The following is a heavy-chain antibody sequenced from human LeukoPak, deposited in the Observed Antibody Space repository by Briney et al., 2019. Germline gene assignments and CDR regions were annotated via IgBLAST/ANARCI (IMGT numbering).Heavy chain of an antibody. CDR1: GGSFSGYY. J-gene: IGHJ4*02. V-gene: IGHV4-34*01. CDR3: ARGQQLVPIDY. Sequence: KASETLSLTCAVYGGSFSGYYWSWIRQPPGKGLEWIGEINHSGSTNHNPSLKSRVTISVDTSKNQFSLKLSSVTAADTAVYYCARGQQLVPIDYWGQGTLVTVSS. D-gene: IGHD6-13*01. CDR2: INHSGST.